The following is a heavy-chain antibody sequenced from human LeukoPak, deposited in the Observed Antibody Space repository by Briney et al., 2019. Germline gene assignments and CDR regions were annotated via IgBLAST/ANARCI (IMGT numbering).Heavy chain of an antibody. CDR1: GYTFTGYY. V-gene: IGHV1-2*02. CDR3: AREIEERDYSSSFFDY. J-gene: IGHJ4*02. D-gene: IGHD6-13*01. Sequence: GASVKVSCKASGYTFTGYYMHWVRQAPGQGLEWMGWINPNSGGTNYAQKFQGRVTMTRDTSISTAYMELSRLRSDDTAVYYCAREIEERDYSSSFFDYWGQGTLVTVSS. CDR2: INPNSGGT.